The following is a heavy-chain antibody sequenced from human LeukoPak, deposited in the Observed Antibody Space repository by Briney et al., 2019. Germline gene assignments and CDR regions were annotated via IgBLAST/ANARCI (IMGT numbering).Heavy chain of an antibody. CDR1: GASISNDDYY. V-gene: IGHV4-30-4*01. D-gene: IGHD3-10*01. CDR3: ARGPYGSGSYY. CDR2: IYYSGTT. Sequence: SETLSLTCTVSGASISNDDYYWSWIRQPPGKGLEWIGYIYYSGTTYYNPSLKSRVTISVDTSKNQFSLKLTSVTAADTAVYYCARGPYGSGSYYWAQGTQVTVSS. J-gene: IGHJ4*02.